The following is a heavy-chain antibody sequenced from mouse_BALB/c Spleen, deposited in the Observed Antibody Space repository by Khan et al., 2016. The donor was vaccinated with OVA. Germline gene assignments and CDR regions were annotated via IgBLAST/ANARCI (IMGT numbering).Heavy chain of an antibody. Sequence: QVQLQQPGAELVKPGASVRLSCKASGYTFTSYDINWVRQRPEQGLEWIGWIFPGDDSTKYNEKFKGKATLTTDKSSSTAYMQLSRLTSEDSAVYFCARHYYGCNLYWFFDVWGAGTTVTVSS. CDR1: GYTFTSYD. D-gene: IGHD1-1*02. V-gene: IGHV1S56*01. CDR3: ARHYYGCNLYWFFDV. J-gene: IGHJ1*01. CDR2: IFPGDDST.